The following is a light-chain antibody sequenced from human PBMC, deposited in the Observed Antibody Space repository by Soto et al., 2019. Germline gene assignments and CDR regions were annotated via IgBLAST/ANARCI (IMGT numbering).Light chain of an antibody. CDR3: ASYTRTVTVV. J-gene: IGLJ3*02. CDR1: SNDIGHYNS. V-gene: IGLV2-14*01. Sequence: QSALTQPASVSGSPGQSITISCTGTSNDIGHYNSVSWYQQHPAKAPKLMISEVSNRPSGISNRFSGSKSGNTAFLTISGLQAEDEADDYCASYTRTVTVVFGGGTKLAVL. CDR2: EVS.